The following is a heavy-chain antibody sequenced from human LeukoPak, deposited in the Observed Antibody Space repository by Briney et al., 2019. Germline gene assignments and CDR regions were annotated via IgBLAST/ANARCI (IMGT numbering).Heavy chain of an antibody. CDR2: INHSGST. J-gene: IGHJ4*02. Sequence: SETLSLTCAVYGGSFSGYYWSWIRQPPGKWLEWIGEINHSGSTNYNPSLRSRVTISVDTSENQFSLKLSSVTAADTAVYYCARGTGGIAFTHDYWGQGTLVTVSS. CDR1: GGSFSGYY. D-gene: IGHD6-13*01. CDR3: ARGTGGIAFTHDY. V-gene: IGHV4-34*01.